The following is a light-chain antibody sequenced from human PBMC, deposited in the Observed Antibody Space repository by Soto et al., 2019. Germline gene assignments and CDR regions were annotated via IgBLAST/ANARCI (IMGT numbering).Light chain of an antibody. Sequence: DVVMTQTPLSLSVTPGQPASISCKSSQSLLHITGETFLFWYLQKPGQSPQLLIYEVSTRVSGVPDRFSGSESGTDFTPEISRVETDDGGIYYCMQSTQLPPTFGQGTRLGIE. CDR1: QSLLHITGETF. CDR2: EVS. CDR3: MQSTQLPPT. J-gene: IGKJ5*01. V-gene: IGKV2D-29*02.